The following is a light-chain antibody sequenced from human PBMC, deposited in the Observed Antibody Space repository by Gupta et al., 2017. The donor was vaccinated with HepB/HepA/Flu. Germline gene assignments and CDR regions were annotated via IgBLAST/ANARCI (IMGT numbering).Light chain of an antibody. J-gene: IGKJ2*04. Sequence: IVMTQTPLSLSVTPGQPASMSGKSSQSLLHSDGKTYLHWYLQKPGQPPQLLIYELSNRFSGVPDRFSVSGAGTDFTLKISRVEAADVGVSYCMQSVQSPRSFGQGTKLEIK. V-gene: IGKV2D-29*01. CDR1: QSLLHSDGKTY. CDR3: MQSVQSPRS. CDR2: ELS.